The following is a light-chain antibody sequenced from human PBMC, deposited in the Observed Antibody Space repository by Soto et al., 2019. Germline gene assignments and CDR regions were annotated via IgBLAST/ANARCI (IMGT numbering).Light chain of an antibody. CDR3: QQYNNYPYP. CDR1: QSISSW. J-gene: IGKJ2*01. CDR2: KAS. V-gene: IGKV1-5*03. Sequence: DIQMTQSPSTLPASVGDKVTITCRASQSISSWLAWYQQKPGKAPKLLIFKASNLQSGVPSRFSGSGSGTEFTLTISSLQPDDFATYYCQQYNNYPYPFGQGTKLEIK.